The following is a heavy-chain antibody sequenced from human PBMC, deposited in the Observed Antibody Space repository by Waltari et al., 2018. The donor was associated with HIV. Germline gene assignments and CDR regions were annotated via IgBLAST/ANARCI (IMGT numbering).Heavy chain of an antibody. J-gene: IGHJ1*01. V-gene: IGHV3-23*01. D-gene: IGHD1-26*01. Sequence: EVQVLESGGGLVQPGGSLRLSCAASGFTFSSYAMSWVRQAPGKGLEGVSTSTGSGDSIYYADSVKGRFTISRDNSKNTLFLQMNSLRAEDTALYYCAVHSGSYEVAYLHHWGQGSLLSVSS. CDR3: AVHSGSYEVAYLHH. CDR2: STGSGDSI. CDR1: GFTFSSYA.